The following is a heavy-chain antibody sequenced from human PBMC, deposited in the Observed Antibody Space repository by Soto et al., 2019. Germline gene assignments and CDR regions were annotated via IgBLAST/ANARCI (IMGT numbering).Heavy chain of an antibody. J-gene: IGHJ1*01. V-gene: IGHV3-23*01. CDR1: GFTFSSYA. Sequence: EVPLLESGGDLVQPGGSLRLSCAASGFTFSSYAMSWVRQAPGKGLEWVSTISGSGGSTYYADSVKGRFTVSRDNSKNTLYLQMNSLRAEDTAVYYCANPPGGPVIQHWGQGTLITVSS. D-gene: IGHD3-10*01. CDR2: ISGSGGST. CDR3: ANPPGGPVIQH.